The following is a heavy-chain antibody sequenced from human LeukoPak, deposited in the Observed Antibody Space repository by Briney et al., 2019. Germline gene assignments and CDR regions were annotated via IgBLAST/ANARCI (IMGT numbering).Heavy chain of an antibody. CDR2: IYHSGST. Sequence: SETLSLTCTVSGDSISNYYWSWIRQPPGKGLEWIGYIYHSGSTKYNPSLKSRVTISIDTSKHQFSLKLSSVTAADTAVYYCARGRLYDILTGYSRYNWFDPWGQGTLVTVSS. V-gene: IGHV4-59*12. CDR3: ARGRLYDILTGYSRYNWFDP. J-gene: IGHJ5*02. D-gene: IGHD3-9*01. CDR1: GDSISNYY.